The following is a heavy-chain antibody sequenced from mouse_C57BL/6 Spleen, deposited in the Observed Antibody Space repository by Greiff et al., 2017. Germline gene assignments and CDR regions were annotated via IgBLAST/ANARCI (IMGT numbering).Heavy chain of an antibody. J-gene: IGHJ2*01. CDR3: ATYSNYAGYFDY. CDR1: GYTFTSYW. V-gene: IGHV1-52*01. Sequence: VQLQQPGAELVRPGSSVKLSCKASGYTFTSYWMHWVKQRPIQGLEWIGNIDPSDSETHYNQKFKDKATLTVDKSSSTAYMQLSSLTSEDSAVYYCATYSNYAGYFDYWGQGTTLTVSS. CDR2: IDPSDSET. D-gene: IGHD2-5*01.